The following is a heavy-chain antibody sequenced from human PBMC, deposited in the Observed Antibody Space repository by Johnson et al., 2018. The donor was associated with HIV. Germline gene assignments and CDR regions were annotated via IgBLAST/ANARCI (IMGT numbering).Heavy chain of an antibody. V-gene: IGHV3-11*04. J-gene: IGHJ3*02. CDR2: ISSSGSTI. CDR1: GFTVSSNY. CDR3: ARDVTKDAFDI. Sequence: QMQLVESGGGLIQPGGSLRLSCAASGFTVSSNYMSWVRQAPGKGLEWVSYISSSGSTIYYADSVKGRFTISRDNSKNTLYLQMNSLRAEDTAVYYCARDVTKDAFDIWGQGTLVTVSS. D-gene: IGHD4-17*01.